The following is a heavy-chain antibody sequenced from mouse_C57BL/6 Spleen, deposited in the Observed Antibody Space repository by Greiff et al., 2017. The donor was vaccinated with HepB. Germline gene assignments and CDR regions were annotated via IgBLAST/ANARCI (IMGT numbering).Heavy chain of an antibody. D-gene: IGHD2-13*01. CDR2: ISSGGSYT. Sequence: EVMLVESGGDLVKPGGSLKLSCAASGFTFSSYGMSWVRQTPDKRLEWVATISSGGSYTYYPDSVKGRFTISRDNAKNTLYLQMSSLKSEDTAMYYCARHGDYGAWFAYWGQGTLVTVSA. J-gene: IGHJ3*01. CDR3: ARHGDYGAWFAY. V-gene: IGHV5-6*02. CDR1: GFTFSSYG.